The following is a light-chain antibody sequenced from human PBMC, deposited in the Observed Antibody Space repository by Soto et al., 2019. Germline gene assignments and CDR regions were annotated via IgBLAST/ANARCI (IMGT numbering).Light chain of an antibody. CDR1: NSDVGGYNF. V-gene: IGLV2-14*01. CDR2: EVS. Sequence: QSALTQPASVSGSPGQSITISCTGTNSDVGGYNFVSWYQQHPGKAPKLLIYEVSYLPSGVSNRFSGSKSGNTASLTISGLQAEDEADYHCSSHTSSSTRLLFGGGTKLTVL. J-gene: IGLJ2*01. CDR3: SSHTSSSTRLL.